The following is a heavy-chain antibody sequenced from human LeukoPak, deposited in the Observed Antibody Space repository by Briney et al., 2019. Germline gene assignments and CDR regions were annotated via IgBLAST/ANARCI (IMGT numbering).Heavy chain of an antibody. V-gene: IGHV4-30-4*01. J-gene: IGHJ4*02. CDR1: GGSISSGDYY. Sequence: SETLSLTCTVSGGSISSGDYYWSWIRQPPGKGLEWVGYMYYSGSTYYNPSLKSRVTISVVTSKNQFSLKLSSVTAADTAVYYCARVAMSWGIDYWGQGTLVTVSS. CDR2: MYYSGST. D-gene: IGHD2-15*01. CDR3: ARVAMSWGIDY.